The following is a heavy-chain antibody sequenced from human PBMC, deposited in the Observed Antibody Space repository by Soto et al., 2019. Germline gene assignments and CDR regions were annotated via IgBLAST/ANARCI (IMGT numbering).Heavy chain of an antibody. CDR3: AITYCRDNSCPRDFDF. CDR1: GGTFNTYT. CDR2: FIPILDMA. D-gene: IGHD2-21*01. J-gene: IGHJ4*02. Sequence: QVQVVQAGAEVQKPESSVKVSCKPSGGTFNTYTVKWVRLAPGHGLEWMGRFIPILDMANYAQKFQDRVTITADRSTFTAYMELNSLTSDDTAVYYCAITYCRDNSCPRDFDFWGPGTRVTVSS. V-gene: IGHV1-69*02.